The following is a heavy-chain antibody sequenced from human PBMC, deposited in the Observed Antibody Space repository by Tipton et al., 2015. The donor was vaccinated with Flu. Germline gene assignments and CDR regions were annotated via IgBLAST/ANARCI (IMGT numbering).Heavy chain of an antibody. J-gene: IGHJ4*02. D-gene: IGHD3-3*01. V-gene: IGHV4-39*01. CDR3: ARLSYYDFDLKNFYFYY. CDR1: SGSIRSTNYF. CDR2: IYPSGTT. Sequence: TLSLTCTVSSGSIRSTNYFCAWIRQPPGKRLELIGGIYPSGTTYYNPSLKSRVTISFDTSKSQLSLKLRSVTAADTSVYYCARLSYYDFDLKNFYFYYWGQGALVTVSS.